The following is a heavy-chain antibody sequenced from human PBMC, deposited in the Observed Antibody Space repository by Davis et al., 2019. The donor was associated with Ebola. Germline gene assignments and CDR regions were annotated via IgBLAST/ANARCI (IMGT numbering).Heavy chain of an antibody. V-gene: IGHV1-2*02. CDR1: GYTFTNYG. Sequence: ASVKVSCKASGYTFTNYGITWVRQAPGQGLEWMGWINPNRGGTNYAQNFQGTVTLTRDTSTNTAYLELTRPTSDDTAIYFCARGSFFWSGSFLGYFDYWGQGILITVSS. CDR2: INPNRGGT. CDR3: ARGSFFWSGSFLGYFDY. D-gene: IGHD3-3*01. J-gene: IGHJ4*03.